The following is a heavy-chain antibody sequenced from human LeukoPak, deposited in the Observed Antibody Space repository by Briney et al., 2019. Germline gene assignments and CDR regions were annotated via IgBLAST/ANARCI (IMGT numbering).Heavy chain of an antibody. CDR2: ITRGGSP. CDR3: AKEHLKYANDNRGSFDY. V-gene: IGHV3-23*01. D-gene: IGHD3-22*01. Sequence: GSLRLSCVASGFPFSETAMTWVRQAPGKGLEWLSVITRGGSPYYADSVKGRFTISRDNARNTVYLQLNSLRNEDTALYYCAKEHLKYANDNRGSFDYWGQGTLVTVSS. J-gene: IGHJ4*02. CDR1: GFPFSETA.